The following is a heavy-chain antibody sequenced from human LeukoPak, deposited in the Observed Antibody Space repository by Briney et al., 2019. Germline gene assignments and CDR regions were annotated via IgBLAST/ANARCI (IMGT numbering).Heavy chain of an antibody. Sequence: SETLSLTCTVAGGSISSGDYYWSWIRQPPGKGLEWIGYIYYSGSTYYNPSLKSRVTISVDTSKNQFSLKLSSVTAADTAVYYCAGGSGSYVPFDYWGQGTLVTVSS. D-gene: IGHD3-10*01. CDR3: AGGSGSYVPFDY. CDR2: IYYSGST. J-gene: IGHJ4*02. CDR1: GGSISSGDYY. V-gene: IGHV4-30-4*01.